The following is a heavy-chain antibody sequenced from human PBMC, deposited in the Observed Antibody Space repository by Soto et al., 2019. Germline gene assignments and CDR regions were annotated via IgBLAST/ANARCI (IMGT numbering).Heavy chain of an antibody. J-gene: IGHJ4*02. Sequence: PSQTHRLTCSVSGGSIGNFYGRWIRQPPGKGLEWIGYIYYSGSTNYNPSLKSRVTISVDTSKNQFSLKLSSVTAAYSAVYYCAGYSGYDSKIVYWGQGTLVTVSS. CDR3: AGYSGYDSKIVY. CDR1: GGSIGNFY. CDR2: IYYSGST. V-gene: IGHV4-59*01. D-gene: IGHD5-12*01.